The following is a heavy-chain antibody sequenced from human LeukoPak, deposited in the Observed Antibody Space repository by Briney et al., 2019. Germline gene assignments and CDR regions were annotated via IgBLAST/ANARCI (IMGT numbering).Heavy chain of an antibody. Sequence: TLSLTCTVSGGSISNGGYYWSWIRQHPGKGLEWIGYIYYSGSTYYNPSLKSRVTISVDTSKNQFSLKLSSVTAADTAVYYCAREDYGDFKFDYWGQGTLVTVSS. J-gene: IGHJ4*02. CDR2: IYYSGST. D-gene: IGHD4-17*01. V-gene: IGHV4-31*03. CDR1: GGSISNGGYY. CDR3: AREDYGDFKFDY.